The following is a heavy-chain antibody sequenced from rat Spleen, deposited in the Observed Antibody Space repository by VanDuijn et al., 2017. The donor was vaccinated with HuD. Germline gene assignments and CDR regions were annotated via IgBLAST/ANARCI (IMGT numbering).Heavy chain of an antibody. J-gene: IGHJ2*01. CDR3: ARRGGPIDY. D-gene: IGHD2-6*01. CDR2: VSSGGNT. Sequence: QVQLKESGPGLVQPSQTLSLTCTVSGFSLTSDGVSWVRQPPGKGLEWIAAVSSGGNTYYDSTLKSRLSISRDTSKSQVFLKMNNLQTEDTAMYFCARRGGPIDYWGQGVMVTVSS. V-gene: IGHV2S8*01. CDR1: GFSLTSDG.